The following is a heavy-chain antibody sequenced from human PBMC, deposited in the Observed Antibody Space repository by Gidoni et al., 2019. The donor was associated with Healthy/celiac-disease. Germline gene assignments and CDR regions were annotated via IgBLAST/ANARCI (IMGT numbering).Heavy chain of an antibody. CDR3: ARARVQPGYWYFDL. CDR2: ISAYNGNT. V-gene: IGHV1-18*01. CDR1: GYTFTSYG. D-gene: IGHD3-3*01. Sequence: QVQLVQSGAEVKKPGASVXXXCKASGYTFTSYGISWVRQASGQGLEWMGWISAYNGNTNYAQKLQGRVTMTTDTSTSTAYMELRSLRSDDTAVYYCARARVQPGYWYFDLWGRGTLVXVSS. J-gene: IGHJ2*01.